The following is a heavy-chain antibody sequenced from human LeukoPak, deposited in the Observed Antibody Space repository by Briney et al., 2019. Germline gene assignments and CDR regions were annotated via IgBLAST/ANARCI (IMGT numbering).Heavy chain of an antibody. D-gene: IGHD4-23*01. CDR1: GGSISNYY. Sequence: SKTLSLTCTVSGGSISNYYWNWIGQPPGKGLEWSGYIYSSGSTYFNPSLTSRVTISVDTSKNQFSLNLTSVTAADTAVYYCARADYGGNSAAFNIWGQGTMVTVSS. J-gene: IGHJ3*02. CDR2: IYSSGST. V-gene: IGHV4-59*01. CDR3: ARADYGGNSAAFNI.